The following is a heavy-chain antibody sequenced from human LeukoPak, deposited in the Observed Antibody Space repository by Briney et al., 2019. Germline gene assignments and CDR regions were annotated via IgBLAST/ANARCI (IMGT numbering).Heavy chain of an antibody. CDR3: AKDKGDGQHRPVPHYGMDV. D-gene: IGHD3-16*01. V-gene: IGHV3-9*01. CDR1: GFTFDDYA. Sequence: SLRLSCAASGFTFDDYAMHWVRQAPGKGLEWVSGISWNSGSIGYADSVKGRFTISRDNAKNSLYLQMNSLRAEDTALYYCAKDKGDGQHRPVPHYGMDVWGQGTTVTVS. CDR2: ISWNSGSI. J-gene: IGHJ6*02.